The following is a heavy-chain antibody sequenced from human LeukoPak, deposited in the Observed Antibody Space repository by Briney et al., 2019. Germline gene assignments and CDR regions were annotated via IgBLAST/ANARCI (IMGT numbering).Heavy chain of an antibody. CDR3: TRDTGTTGEVKFDP. D-gene: IGHD4-17*01. Sequence: SETLSLTCTVSGNSFGDYYWSWIRQPAGKGLEWTGRIYTSGSTTYNPSLKSRVTMSVDTSKSQFSLNLMSVTAADTAVYYCTRDTGTTGEVKFDPWGQGTLVTVSS. V-gene: IGHV4-4*07. CDR2: IYTSGST. J-gene: IGHJ5*02. CDR1: GNSFGDYY.